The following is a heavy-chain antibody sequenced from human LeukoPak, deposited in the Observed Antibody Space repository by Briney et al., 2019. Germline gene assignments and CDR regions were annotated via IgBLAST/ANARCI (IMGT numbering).Heavy chain of an antibody. Sequence: GGSLRLSCAASGFTVSSNYMSWVRQAPGKGLEWVSVIYSGGSTYYADSVKGRFTISRDNSKNTLYLQMNGLRAEDTAVYYCARGVGSSGYLFNYWGQGTLVTVSS. J-gene: IGHJ4*02. V-gene: IGHV3-53*01. CDR2: IYSGGST. D-gene: IGHD3-22*01. CDR3: ARGVGSSGYLFNY. CDR1: GFTVSSNY.